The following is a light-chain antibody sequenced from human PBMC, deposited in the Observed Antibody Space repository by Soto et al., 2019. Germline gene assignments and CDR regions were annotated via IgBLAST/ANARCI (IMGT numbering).Light chain of an antibody. Sequence: EIVMTQSPATLSVSPGERATLSCRASQSVGSNLGWYQQKPGQAPRVLIYGASTRATGIPDRFSGRGSGTEFTLTISSLQSEDFAFYYCHQYNDWPLTFGGGTRVEIK. CDR2: GAS. V-gene: IGKV3-15*01. CDR1: QSVGSN. J-gene: IGKJ4*01. CDR3: HQYNDWPLT.